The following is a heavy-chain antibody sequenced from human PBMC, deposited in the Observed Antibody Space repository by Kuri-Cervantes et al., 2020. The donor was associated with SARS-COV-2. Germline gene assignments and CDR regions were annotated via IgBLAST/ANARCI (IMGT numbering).Heavy chain of an antibody. D-gene: IGHD1-26*01. V-gene: IGHV3-73*01. CDR2: IRSKANSYAT. Sequence: GGSLRLSCAASGFTFSGSAMHWVRQASGKGLEWVGRIRSKANSYATAYAASVKGRFTISRDNAKNTLYLQMNSLRAEDTAVYYCARELVPGDFDLWGRGTLVTVSS. J-gene: IGHJ2*01. CDR3: ARELVPGDFDL. CDR1: GFTFSGSA.